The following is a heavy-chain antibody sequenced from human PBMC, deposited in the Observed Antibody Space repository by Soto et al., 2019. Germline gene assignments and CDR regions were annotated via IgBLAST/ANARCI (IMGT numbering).Heavy chain of an antibody. Sequence: SETLSLTCAVDGGSISGYYWSWIRQPPGKGLEWIGEINHSGSTNYNPSLKSRVTISVDTSKNQFSLKLSSVTAADTAVYYCARRRLAYYYYYGMDVWGQGTTVTVSS. CDR1: GGSISGYY. CDR3: ARRRLAYYYYYGMDV. D-gene: IGHD6-19*01. CDR2: INHSGST. J-gene: IGHJ6*02. V-gene: IGHV4-34*01.